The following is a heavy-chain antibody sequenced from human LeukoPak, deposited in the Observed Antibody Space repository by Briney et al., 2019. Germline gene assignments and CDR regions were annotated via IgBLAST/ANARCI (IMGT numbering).Heavy chain of an antibody. Sequence: GGSLRLSCAASGFTFSSYSMNWVRQAPGKGLEWGSYIISSSSTIYYADSLKGRFTISRDNAKNSLYLQMNSLRAEDTAVYYCARNIVVVPKGYYYGMDVWGQGTTVTVSS. J-gene: IGHJ6*02. D-gene: IGHD2-2*01. CDR1: GFTFSSYS. V-gene: IGHV3-48*01. CDR3: ARNIVVVPKGYYYGMDV. CDR2: IISSSSTI.